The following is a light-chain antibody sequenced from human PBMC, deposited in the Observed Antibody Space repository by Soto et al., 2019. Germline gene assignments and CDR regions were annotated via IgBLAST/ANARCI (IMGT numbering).Light chain of an antibody. J-gene: IGKJ1*01. V-gene: IGKV1-16*01. CDR3: QQYDNYPWT. Sequence: DIQLTQSPSSLSASIGDRVTITCRASQGIRNLLGWFQQKPGTAPKSLIFAASKLESGVPLRFSGSGSGTDLTLTITSLQPEDFATYYCQQYDNYPWTFGQGTRVEIK. CDR1: QGIRNL. CDR2: AAS.